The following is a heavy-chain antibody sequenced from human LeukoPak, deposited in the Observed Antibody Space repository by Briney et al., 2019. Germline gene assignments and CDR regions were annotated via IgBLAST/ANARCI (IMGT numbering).Heavy chain of an antibody. CDR1: GYTFTKSD. CDR3: ARGVRFSDFYYYMDV. D-gene: IGHD3-3*01. J-gene: IGHJ6*03. Sequence: ASVKVSCKASGYTFTKSDINWVRQAPGQGLEWMGWMNPNSGKTGYARKFQGRVTFTRNSSISTAYMDLSSLRSEDTAVYYCARGVRFSDFYYYMDVWGQGTTVTVSS. CDR2: MNPNSGKT. V-gene: IGHV1-8*03.